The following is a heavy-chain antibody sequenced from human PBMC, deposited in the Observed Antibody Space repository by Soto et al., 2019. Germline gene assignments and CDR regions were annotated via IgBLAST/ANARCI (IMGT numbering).Heavy chain of an antibody. V-gene: IGHV3-15*01. D-gene: IGHD1-7*01. Sequence: GGSLRLSCAASGFTFSNAWMSWVRQAPGKGLEWVGRIKSKTDGGTTDYAAPVKGRFNISRDDSKNTLYLQMNSLKTEDTAVYYCTTDLDTGTTDFDYWGQGTLVTVSS. CDR3: TTDLDTGTTDFDY. J-gene: IGHJ4*02. CDR2: IKSKTDGGTT. CDR1: GFTFSNAW.